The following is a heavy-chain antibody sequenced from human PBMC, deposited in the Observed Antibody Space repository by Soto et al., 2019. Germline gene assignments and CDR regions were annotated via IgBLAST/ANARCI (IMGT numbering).Heavy chain of an antibody. V-gene: IGHV1-69*12. D-gene: IGHD2-21*02. J-gene: IGHJ4*02. CDR3: ATTTVVVPAIRWDFDY. CDR1: GGTFSSYA. CDR2: IIPSCGTA. Sequence: QVQLVQSGAEVKKPGSSVKVSCKASGGTFSSYAISWVRQAPGQGLEWMGGIIPSCGTANYAQKFQGRVTMTADESTSTPYMELSSLRSEDTAVYYCATTTVVVPAIRWDFDYWGQGTLVTVSS.